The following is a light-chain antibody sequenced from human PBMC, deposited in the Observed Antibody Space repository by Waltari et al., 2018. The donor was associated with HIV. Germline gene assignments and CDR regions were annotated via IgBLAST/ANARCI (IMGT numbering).Light chain of an antibody. CDR1: SWDIGTYNY. J-gene: IGLJ3*02. V-gene: IGLV2-14*03. CDR2: DVN. Sequence: QSALTQPASVSGSPGQSITISCTGTSWDIGTYNYVSWYQQHPGKAPKLIIFDVNNRPSGISERFSGSKSANMASLTISGLQAADEADYYCRSYSRTNTWVFGGGTRLTVL. CDR3: RSYSRTNTWV.